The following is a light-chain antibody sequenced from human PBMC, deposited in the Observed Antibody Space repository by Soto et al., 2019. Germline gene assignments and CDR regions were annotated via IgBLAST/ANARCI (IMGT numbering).Light chain of an antibody. Sequence: EIVLTQSPGTLSLSPGERATLSCRASQSVSSKYLAWYQQKSGRAPRLLISATSSRATGIPDRFSGSGSGTDFTLTISRLEPEDFAVYYCQNIKTFGQGTKLEIK. CDR2: ATS. V-gene: IGKV3-20*01. CDR3: QNIKT. CDR1: QSVSSKY. J-gene: IGKJ1*01.